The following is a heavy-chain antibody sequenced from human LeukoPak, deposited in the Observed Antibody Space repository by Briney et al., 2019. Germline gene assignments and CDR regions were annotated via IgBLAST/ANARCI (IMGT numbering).Heavy chain of an antibody. J-gene: IGHJ6*02. CDR2: ISYDGSNK. Sequence: PGGSLRLSCAASGFTFSSYAMHWVRQVPGKGLEWVAVISYDGSNKYYADSVKGRFTISRDNSKNTLYLQMNSLRAEDTAVYYCASYDFWSGYSMDVWGQGTTVTVSS. D-gene: IGHD3-3*01. CDR1: GFTFSSYA. CDR3: ASYDFWSGYSMDV. V-gene: IGHV3-30*04.